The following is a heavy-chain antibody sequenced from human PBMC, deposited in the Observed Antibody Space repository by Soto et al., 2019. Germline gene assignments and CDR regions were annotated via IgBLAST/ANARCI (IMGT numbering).Heavy chain of an antibody. Sequence: SETLSLTCTVSGGSISSGGYYWSWIRQHPGKGLEWIGYIYYSGSTNYNPSLKSRVTISVDTSKNQFSLKLSSVTAADTAVYYCARSRYTSGWWTPPFDYWGQGTLVTVSS. CDR2: IYYSGST. CDR1: GGSISSGGYY. J-gene: IGHJ4*02. CDR3: ARSRYTSGWWTPPFDY. D-gene: IGHD6-19*01. V-gene: IGHV4-61*08.